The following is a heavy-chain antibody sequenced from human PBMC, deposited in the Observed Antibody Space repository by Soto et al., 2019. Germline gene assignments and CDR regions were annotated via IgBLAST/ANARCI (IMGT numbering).Heavy chain of an antibody. CDR2: MNPNSGNT. V-gene: IGHV1-8*01. Sequence: QVQLVQSGAEVKKPGASVKVSCKASGYTFSNYDINWVRQATGQGLEWMGWMNPNSGNTGYAQKFQGRVTMTRDTSITTAYMELSSLISEDTAVYYCARAIRDQLLSDNWGQGTPVTVSS. J-gene: IGHJ4*02. CDR1: GYTFSNYD. D-gene: IGHD2-2*01. CDR3: ARAIRDQLLSDN.